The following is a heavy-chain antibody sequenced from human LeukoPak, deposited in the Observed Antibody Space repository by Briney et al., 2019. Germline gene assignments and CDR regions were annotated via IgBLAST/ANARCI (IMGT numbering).Heavy chain of an antibody. Sequence: ASVKVSCMASAYTFSNYGFNWVRQAPGQGLEWMGWISAYNGNTKYAQKLQGRFTMSTDTSTSTAYMELRSLTSDDTAVYYCARDLDGSGSYYTDYWGQGTLVTVSS. J-gene: IGHJ4*02. CDR1: AYTFSNYG. CDR3: ARDLDGSGSYYTDY. V-gene: IGHV1-18*01. D-gene: IGHD3-10*01. CDR2: ISAYNGNT.